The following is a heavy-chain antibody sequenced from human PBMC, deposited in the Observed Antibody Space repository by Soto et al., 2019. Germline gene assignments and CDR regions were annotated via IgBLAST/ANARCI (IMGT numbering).Heavy chain of an antibody. J-gene: IGHJ6*02. CDR1: GYTFTSYG. Sequence: ASVKVSCKASGYTFTSYGISWVRQAPGQGLEWMGWISAYNGNTNYAQILQGRVSMTTDTSSNTAYMELRSLRSDDTAMYYCARGGYYDSSGSRNYHYYGMNVWGQGTTVTVSS. CDR3: ARGGYYDSSGSRNYHYYGMNV. V-gene: IGHV1-18*01. CDR2: ISAYNGNT. D-gene: IGHD3-22*01.